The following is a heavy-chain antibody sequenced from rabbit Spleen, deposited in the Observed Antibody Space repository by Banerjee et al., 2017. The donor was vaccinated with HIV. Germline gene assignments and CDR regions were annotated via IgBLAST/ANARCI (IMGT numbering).Heavy chain of an antibody. Sequence: QSLEESGGDLVKPGASLTLTCTASGFSFSSRYYMCWVRQAPGKGLEWIACINAVTGKAVYASWAKGRFTISKTSSTTVTLQMTSLTVADTATYFCVRDTWHFKLWGPGTLVTVS. CDR1: GFSFSSRYY. V-gene: IGHV1S40*01. J-gene: IGHJ4*01. D-gene: IGHD3-1*01. CDR3: VRDTWHFKL. CDR2: INAVTGKA.